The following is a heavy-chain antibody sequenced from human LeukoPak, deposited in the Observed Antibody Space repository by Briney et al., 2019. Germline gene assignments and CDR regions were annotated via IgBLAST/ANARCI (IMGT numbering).Heavy chain of an antibody. D-gene: IGHD4-23*01. CDR1: GYTFTSYD. J-gene: IGHJ4*02. CDR2: MNPNSGNT. Sequence: ASVKVSCKASGYTFTSYDINWVRQATGQGLEWMGWMNPNSGNTGYAQKFQGRVTMTRNTSVSTAYMELSSLRSEDTAVYYCARGRFYRGGNGVVGYWGQGTLVTVSS. V-gene: IGHV1-8*01. CDR3: ARGRFYRGGNGVVGY.